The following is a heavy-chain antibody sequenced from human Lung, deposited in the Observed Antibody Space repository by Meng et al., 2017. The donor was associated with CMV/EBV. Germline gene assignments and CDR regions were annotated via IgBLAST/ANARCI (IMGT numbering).Heavy chain of an antibody. CDR1: GFTFSSYG. V-gene: IGHV3-30*02. Sequence: GESLKISCAASGFTFSSYGMHWVRQAPGKGLEWEAFIRYDGSNKYYADSVKGRFTISRDNSKNTLYLQMNSLRAEDTAVYYCAKVVRLGYCSSTSCPARSYYYYGMDVWGQGTTVTVSS. CDR3: AKVVRLGYCSSTSCPARSYYYYGMDV. D-gene: IGHD2-2*01. CDR2: IRYDGSNK. J-gene: IGHJ6*02.